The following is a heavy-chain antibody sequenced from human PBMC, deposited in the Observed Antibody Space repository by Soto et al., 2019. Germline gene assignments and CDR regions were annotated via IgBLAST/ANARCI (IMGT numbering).Heavy chain of an antibody. D-gene: IGHD5-12*01. CDR2: IYYSGST. CDR1: GGSISSYY. J-gene: IGHJ4*02. CDR3: ACRDGYAFDY. V-gene: IGHV4-59*01. Sequence: SETLSLTCTVSGGSISSYYWSWIRQPPGKGLEWIGYIYYSGSTNYNPSLKSRVTISVDTSKNQFSLKLSSVTAADTAVYYCACRDGYAFDYWGQGTPGTVSS.